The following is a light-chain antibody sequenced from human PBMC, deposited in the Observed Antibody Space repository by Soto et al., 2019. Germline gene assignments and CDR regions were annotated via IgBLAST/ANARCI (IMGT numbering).Light chain of an antibody. J-gene: IGLJ3*02. CDR2: EVS. Sequence: QSVLTQPVSVSGSPGQSITISCTGTSSDVGGYNYVSWFQQHPGKAPKLKIYEVSNRPSGVSNRFSGSKSGYTASLTISELQAEDEADYYCTSFTSSSTWVFGGGTKVTVL. CDR3: TSFTSSSTWV. CDR1: SSDVGGYNY. V-gene: IGLV2-14*03.